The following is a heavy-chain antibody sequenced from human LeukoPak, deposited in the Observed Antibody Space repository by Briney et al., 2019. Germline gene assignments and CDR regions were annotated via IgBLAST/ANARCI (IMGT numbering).Heavy chain of an antibody. V-gene: IGHV4-39*01. D-gene: IGHD3-22*01. CDR3: AKAGVRYFDSSGLYAFDF. J-gene: IGHJ3*01. CDR2: IYYSGST. Sequence: SETLSLTCAVSGGSISSTSYYWTWIRQPPGKGLEWIGTIYYSGSTYHNPSLKSRVTMSVDTSRNQFSLKLSSVDAADTAVYYCAKAGVRYFDSSGLYAFDFWGQGTTVTVSS. CDR1: GGSISSTSYY.